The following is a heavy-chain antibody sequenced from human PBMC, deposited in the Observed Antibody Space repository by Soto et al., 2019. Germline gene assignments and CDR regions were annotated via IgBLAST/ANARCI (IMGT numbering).Heavy chain of an antibody. D-gene: IGHD2-15*01. CDR1: GYTFTSYD. V-gene: IGHV1-8*01. J-gene: IGHJ4*02. CDR3: ARGRYCRGGGCFVFGY. Sequence: ASVKVSCKASGYTFTSYDINWVRQATGQGLEWMGWMNPNSGNTGYAQKFQGRVTMTRNTSISTAYMELSSRRSEDTAVYYCARGRYCRGGGCFVFGYGGQGTLVTFSP. CDR2: MNPNSGNT.